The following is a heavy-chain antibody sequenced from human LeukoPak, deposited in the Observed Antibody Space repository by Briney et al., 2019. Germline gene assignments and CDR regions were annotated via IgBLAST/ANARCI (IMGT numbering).Heavy chain of an antibody. CDR1: GFTFSSYG. V-gene: IGHV3-33*01. D-gene: IGHD6-19*01. J-gene: IGHJ5*02. CDR3: ARDRKAVAGTNVYSWFDP. CDR2: IWYDGSNK. Sequence: PGGSLRLSCAASGFTFSSYGMRWVRQAPGKGLEWVSVIWYDGSNKYYADSVKGRFTVSRDNSKNTLYLQMNSLRAEDTALYFCARDRKAVAGTNVYSWFDPWGQGTLVTVSS.